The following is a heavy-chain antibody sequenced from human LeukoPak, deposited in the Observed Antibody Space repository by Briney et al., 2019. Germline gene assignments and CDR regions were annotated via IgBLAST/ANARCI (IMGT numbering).Heavy chain of an antibody. D-gene: IGHD3-16*02. CDR3: ARLRLGELSLGFDP. CDR2: ISPYNGDR. J-gene: IGHJ5*02. CDR1: GYTFTNYA. V-gene: IGHV1-18*01. Sequence: GASVKVSCTASGYTFTNYAITWVRQAPGQGPEWMGWISPYNGDRRDALKFQDRVTMTTDTSTTTAYMELRSLRSDDTAVYYCARLRLGELSLGFDPWGQGTLVTVSS.